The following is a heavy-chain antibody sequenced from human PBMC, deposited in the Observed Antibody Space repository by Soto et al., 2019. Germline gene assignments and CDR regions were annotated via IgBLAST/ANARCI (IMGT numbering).Heavy chain of an antibody. V-gene: IGHV3-7*03. Sequence: GWSLRLSCASSVFTFSSYWMSWVRQAPGKGLEWVANIKQDGSEKYYVDSVKGRFTISRDNAKNSLYLQMNSLRAEDMAVYYCAVDSSGYSYYFDYWGQGTLVTVSS. D-gene: IGHD3-22*01. CDR2: IKQDGSEK. CDR1: VFTFSSYW. J-gene: IGHJ4*02. CDR3: AVDSSGYSYYFDY.